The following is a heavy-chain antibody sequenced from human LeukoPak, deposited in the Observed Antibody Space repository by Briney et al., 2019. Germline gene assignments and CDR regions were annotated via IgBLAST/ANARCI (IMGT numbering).Heavy chain of an antibody. Sequence: GGSLRLSCAASGFTFSSYAMSWVRQDPGQGLEWVSGISGSGGISGSGGGTYYTDSVKGRFTISRDNSKNTLFLQMNSLRAEDTAVYYCAKDKLGGSGSYNYWGQGTQVTVSS. J-gene: IGHJ4*02. CDR3: AKDKLGGSGSYNY. V-gene: IGHV3-23*01. CDR1: GFTFSSYA. CDR2: ISGSGGISGSGGGT. D-gene: IGHD3-10*01.